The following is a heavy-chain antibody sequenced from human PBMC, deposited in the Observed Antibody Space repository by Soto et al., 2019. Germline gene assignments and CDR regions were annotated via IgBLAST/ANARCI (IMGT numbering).Heavy chain of an antibody. Sequence: ASVKVSCKASGYTFTSYGISWVRQAPGQGLEWMGWISAYNGNTNYAQKLQGRVTMTTDTSTSTAYMELRSLRSDDTAVYYCARGHYYDSSGHDYYYYGMDVWGQGTTVTVSS. CDR3: ARGHYYDSSGHDYYYYGMDV. D-gene: IGHD3-22*01. CDR1: GYTFTSYG. CDR2: ISAYNGNT. J-gene: IGHJ6*02. V-gene: IGHV1-18*01.